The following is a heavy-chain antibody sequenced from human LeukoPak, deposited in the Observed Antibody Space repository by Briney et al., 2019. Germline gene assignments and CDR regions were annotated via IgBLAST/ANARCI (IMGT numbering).Heavy chain of an antibody. J-gene: IGHJ4*02. V-gene: IGHV3-66*01. D-gene: IGHD1-26*01. CDR3: ARDESGAGSYPPYKRTLHRGYFDY. CDR2: IYSGGST. CDR1: GFTFSSYA. Sequence: PGGSLRLSCAASGFTFSSYAMSRVRQAPGKGLEWVSVIYSGGSTYYADSVKGRFTISRDNSKNTLYLQMNSLRAEDTAVYYCARDESGAGSYPPYKRTLHRGYFDYWGQGTLVTVSS.